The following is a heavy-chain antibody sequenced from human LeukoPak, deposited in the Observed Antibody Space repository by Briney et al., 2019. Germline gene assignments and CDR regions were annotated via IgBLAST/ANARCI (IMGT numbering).Heavy chain of an antibody. Sequence: SETLSLTCTASGGSISSHFWSWIRQPPGKGLEWIGYIHYSGSTNYNPSLKSRVTISVDTSKNQFSLRLSSVTAADTAVYYCASHRVYCSSASCYPKYFQHWGQGTLVTVSS. CDR3: ASHRVYCSSASCYPKYFQH. D-gene: IGHD2-2*01. J-gene: IGHJ1*01. CDR1: GGSISSHF. V-gene: IGHV4-59*11. CDR2: IHYSGST.